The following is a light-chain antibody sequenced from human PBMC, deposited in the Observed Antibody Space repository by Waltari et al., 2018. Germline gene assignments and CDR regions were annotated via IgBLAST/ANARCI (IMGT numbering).Light chain of an antibody. CDR1: QGINSN. CDR2: EAS. V-gene: IGKV1-16*02. J-gene: IGKJ1*01. Sequence: DIQMTQSPSSLSASVGDRITITCRASQGINSNLAWFQQKSGKAPKSLIYEASILQNGVPSKFSGSGSGTDFTLTISSLQPEDFATYYCLQYKSYPRTFAQGTKVEIK. CDR3: LQYKSYPRT.